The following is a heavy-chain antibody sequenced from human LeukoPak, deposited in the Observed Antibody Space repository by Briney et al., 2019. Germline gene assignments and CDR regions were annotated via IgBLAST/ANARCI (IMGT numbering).Heavy chain of an antibody. CDR2: ISGSGGST. CDR1: GFTFSSYA. CDR3: AKTYDFWSGPYYYFDY. Sequence: GSLRLSCAASGFTFSSYAMSWVRQAPGKGLEWVSAISGSGGSTYYADSVKGRFTISRDNSKNTLYLQMNSLRAEDTAVYYCAKTYDFWSGPYYYFDYWGQGTLVTVSS. D-gene: IGHD3-3*01. J-gene: IGHJ4*02. V-gene: IGHV3-23*01.